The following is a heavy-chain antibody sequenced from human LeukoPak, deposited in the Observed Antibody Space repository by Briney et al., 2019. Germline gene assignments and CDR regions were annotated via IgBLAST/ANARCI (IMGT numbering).Heavy chain of an antibody. D-gene: IGHD3-10*01. Sequence: SETLSLTCTVSGGSISSSSYYWGWIRQPPGKGLEWIGSIYYSGSTYYNPSLKSRVTISVDTSKNQFSLELSSVTAADTAVYYCARAHGSFDYWGQGTLVTVSS. CDR3: ARAHGSFDY. CDR1: GGSISSSSYY. J-gene: IGHJ4*02. CDR2: IYYSGST. V-gene: IGHV4-39*07.